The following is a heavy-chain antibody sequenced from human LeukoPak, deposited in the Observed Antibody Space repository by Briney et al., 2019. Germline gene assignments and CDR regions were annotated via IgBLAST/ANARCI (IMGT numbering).Heavy chain of an antibody. CDR2: IKQDGSEK. D-gene: IGHD1-26*01. Sequence: GGSLRLSCAASGFTFSNYWMSWVRQAPGKGLEWVANIKQDGSEKYYVDSLMGRFTVSRDNAENSLFLQINSLTAGDTAVYYCARVGAVRYYYYYMDVWGKGTTVTVSS. CDR1: GFTFSNYW. CDR3: ARVGAVRYYYYYMDV. J-gene: IGHJ6*03. V-gene: IGHV3-7*01.